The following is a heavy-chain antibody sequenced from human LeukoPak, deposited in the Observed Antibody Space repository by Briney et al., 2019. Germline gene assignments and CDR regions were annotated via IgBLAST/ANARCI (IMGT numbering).Heavy chain of an antibody. CDR2: INWNGGST. D-gene: IGHD6-13*01. J-gene: IGHJ3*02. Sequence: RPGGSLRLSCAASGFTFDDYGMSWVRHAPGKGLEWVSGINWNGGSTGYADSVKGRFTISRDNSKNTLYLQMGSLRAEDMAVYYCARASSSSFFSAFDIWGQGTMVTVSS. CDR1: GFTFDDYG. V-gene: IGHV3-20*04. CDR3: ARASSSSFFSAFDI.